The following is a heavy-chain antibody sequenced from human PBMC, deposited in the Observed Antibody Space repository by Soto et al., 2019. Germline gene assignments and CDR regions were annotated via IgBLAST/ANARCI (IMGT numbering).Heavy chain of an antibody. CDR2: ISAYNGNR. V-gene: IGHV1-18*01. J-gene: IGHJ4*02. D-gene: IGHD4-4*01. CDR3: ARGHYILTGWKFAF. Sequence: QAQLVQSGSEVKKPGASVKVSCKASGYSFTDFGVNWVRQAPGQGLEWLGWISAYNGNRVYAQSVQGRLTVPTDTTRDTSYLELTHLRSDDTAIYYCARGHYILTGWKFAFWGQGTLVNVSS. CDR1: GYSFTDFG.